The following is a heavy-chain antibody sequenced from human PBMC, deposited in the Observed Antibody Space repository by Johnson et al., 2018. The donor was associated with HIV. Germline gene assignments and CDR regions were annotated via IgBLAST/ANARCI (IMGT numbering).Heavy chain of an antibody. CDR2: INSDGSST. D-gene: IGHD3-10*01. CDR1: GFTFSSYG. Sequence: VQLVESGGGVVQPGGSLRLSCAASGFTFSSYGMHWVRQAPGKGLVWVSRINSDGSSTSYADSVKGRFPISRANAKNTMYLQMNSLRVEDTAWFYLAREGVSSPGETVDDAFDIWGQGTTVTVSS. J-gene: IGHJ3*02. CDR3: AREGVSSPGETVDDAFDI. V-gene: IGHV3-74*02.